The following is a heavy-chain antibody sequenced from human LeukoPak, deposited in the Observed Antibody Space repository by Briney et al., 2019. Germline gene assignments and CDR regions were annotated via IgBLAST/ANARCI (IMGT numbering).Heavy chain of an antibody. CDR1: GGSINNYY. D-gene: IGHD3-9*01. Sequence: SETLSLTCTVSGGSINNYYWSWIRQPPGKGLEWIGYIYYSGSTYYNPSLKSRVTISVDTSKNQFSLKLSSVTAADTAVYYCARVRYFDWLSFDYWGQGTLVTVSS. CDR2: IYYSGST. CDR3: ARVRYFDWLSFDY. J-gene: IGHJ4*02. V-gene: IGHV4-30-4*01.